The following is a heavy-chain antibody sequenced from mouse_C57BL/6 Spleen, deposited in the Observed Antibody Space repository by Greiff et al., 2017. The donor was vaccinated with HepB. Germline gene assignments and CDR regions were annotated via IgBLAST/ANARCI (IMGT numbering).Heavy chain of an antibody. CDR3: TRVEGYDYDDYAMDY. J-gene: IGHJ4*01. CDR1: GFTFSSYA. V-gene: IGHV5-9-1*02. D-gene: IGHD2-4*01. CDR2: ISSGGDYI. Sequence: EVNLVESGEGLVKPGGSLKLSCAASGFTFSSYAMSWVRQTPEKRLEWVAYISSGGDYIYYADTVKGRFTISRDNARNTLYLQMSSLKSEDTAMYYCTRVEGYDYDDYAMDYWGQGTSVTVSS.